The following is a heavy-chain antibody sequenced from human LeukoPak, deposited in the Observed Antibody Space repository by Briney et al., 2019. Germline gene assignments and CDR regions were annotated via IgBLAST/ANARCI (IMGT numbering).Heavy chain of an antibody. D-gene: IGHD2-21*01. CDR3: ARGGHIVVVSNFDY. V-gene: IGHV4-34*01. Sequence: GSLRLSCAASGFTFSDCYMSWIRQPPGKGLEWIGEINHSGSTNYNPSLKSRVTISVDTSKNQFSLKLSSVTAADTAVYYCARGGHIVVVSNFDYWGQGTLVTVSS. J-gene: IGHJ4*02. CDR2: INHSGST. CDR1: GFTFSDCY.